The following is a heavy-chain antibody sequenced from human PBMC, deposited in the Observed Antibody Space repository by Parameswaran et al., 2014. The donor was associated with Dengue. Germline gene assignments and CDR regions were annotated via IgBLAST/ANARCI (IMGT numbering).Heavy chain of an antibody. CDR3: ARDRSSWYAVYYYGMDV. V-gene: IGHV3-7*01. CDR2: IKQDGSEK. J-gene: IGHJ6*02. Sequence: VRQAPGKGLEWVANIKQDGSEKYYVDSVKGRFTISRDNAKNSLYLQMNSLRAEDTAVYYCARDRSSWYAVYYYGMDVWGQGTTVTVSS. D-gene: IGHD6-13*01.